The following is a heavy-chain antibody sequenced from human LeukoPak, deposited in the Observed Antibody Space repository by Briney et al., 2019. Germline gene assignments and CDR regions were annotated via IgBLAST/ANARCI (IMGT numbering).Heavy chain of an antibody. D-gene: IGHD6-13*01. V-gene: IGHV3-21*01. CDR1: GFTFSSYG. Sequence: GGSLRLSRAASGFTFSSYGMSWVRQAPGKGLEWVSAITATSSSTHDADSVQGRFTISRDNAKNSLYLQMNSLRAEDTAVYYCARDSPYSSSWSVPKWFDPWGQGTLVTVSS. J-gene: IGHJ5*02. CDR2: ITATSSST. CDR3: ARDSPYSSSWSVPKWFDP.